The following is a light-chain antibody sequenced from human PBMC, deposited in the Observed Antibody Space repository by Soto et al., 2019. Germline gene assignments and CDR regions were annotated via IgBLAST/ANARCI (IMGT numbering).Light chain of an antibody. CDR3: QQSISTPT. Sequence: DIQMTQSPSSLSASVGDRVTITCRASQSISSYLNWYQQKPGKAPKLLIYAASSSQSGVPSRFSGSGSGTAFTLTISSLQPEDVATDYCQQSISTPTFGQGTKLEIK. J-gene: IGKJ2*01. V-gene: IGKV1-39*01. CDR1: QSISSY. CDR2: AAS.